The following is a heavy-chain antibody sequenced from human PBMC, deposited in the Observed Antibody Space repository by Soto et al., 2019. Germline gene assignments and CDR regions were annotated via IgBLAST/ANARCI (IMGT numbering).Heavy chain of an antibody. J-gene: IGHJ3*02. CDR3: ARDPGVRGRAFDI. CDR2: IYYGGST. CDR1: GGSISSGGYY. V-gene: IGHV4-31*03. Sequence: SETLSLTCTVSGGSISSGGYYWSWIRQHPGKGLEWTGYIYYGGSTYYNPSLKSRVTISVDTSKNQFSLKLSSVTAADTAVYYCARDPGVRGRAFDIWGQGTMVTVSS. D-gene: IGHD3-10*01.